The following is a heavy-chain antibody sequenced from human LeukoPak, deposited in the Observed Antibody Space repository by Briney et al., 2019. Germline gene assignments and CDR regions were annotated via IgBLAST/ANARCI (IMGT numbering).Heavy chain of an antibody. CDR1: GFTFSSYG. D-gene: IGHD1-1*01. J-gene: IGHJ4*02. V-gene: IGHV3-30*18. CDR2: ISYDGSNK. Sequence: GGSLRLSCAASGFTFSSYGMHWVRQAPGKGLEWVAVISYDGSNKYYADSVKGRFTISRDNSKNTLYLQMNSLRAEDTAVYYCAKDGTGAFDYWGQGTLVTVSS. CDR3: AKDGTGAFDY.